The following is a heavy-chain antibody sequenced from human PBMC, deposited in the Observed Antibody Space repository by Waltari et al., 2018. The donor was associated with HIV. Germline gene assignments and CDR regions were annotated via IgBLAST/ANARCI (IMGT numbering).Heavy chain of an antibody. D-gene: IGHD6-13*01. V-gene: IGHV3-21*01. CDR1: GFTFNSYS. CDR3: ARDSRDNSWSLNFFDP. CDR2: SSSSGTFT. Sequence: EVQLVESGGGPVKPGGSLRLSCRASGFTFNSYSLNWVRQAPGKGMEWISSSSSSGTFTRDEDSVKGRFTISRDNANKSVYLQMNSLRAEDTAVYYCARDSRDNSWSLNFFDPWGQGTLVTVSS. J-gene: IGHJ5*02.